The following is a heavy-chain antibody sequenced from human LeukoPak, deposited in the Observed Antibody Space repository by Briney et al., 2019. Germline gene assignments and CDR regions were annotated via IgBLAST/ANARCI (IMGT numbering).Heavy chain of an antibody. CDR1: GFTFSSYA. Sequence: GGSLRLSCAASGFTFSSYAMSWVRQAPGKGLEWVSAISGSSGSTYYADSVKGRFTISRDNSKNTLYLQMNSLRAEDTAVYYCAKLDYYDSSGYYYGEKYYFDYWGQGTLVTVSS. CDR2: ISGSSGST. CDR3: AKLDYYDSSGYYYGEKYYFDY. J-gene: IGHJ4*02. V-gene: IGHV3-23*01. D-gene: IGHD3-22*01.